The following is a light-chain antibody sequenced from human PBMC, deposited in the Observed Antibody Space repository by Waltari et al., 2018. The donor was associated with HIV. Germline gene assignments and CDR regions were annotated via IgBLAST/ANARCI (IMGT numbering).Light chain of an antibody. CDR1: QSFSSD. CDR2: GAS. CDR3: QQYNNWPLS. J-gene: IGKJ2*01. V-gene: IGKV3-15*01. Sequence: EIVMTQSPATLSVSPGERATLSCRASQSFSSDSAWYQHKPGQAPRLLIYGASTRAAGIPARFSGSGSGTEFTLTISSLQSEDFAVYYCQQYNNWPLSFGQGTKLEIK.